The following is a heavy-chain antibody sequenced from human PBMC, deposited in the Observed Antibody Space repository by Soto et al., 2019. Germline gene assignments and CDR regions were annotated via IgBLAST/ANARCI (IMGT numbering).Heavy chain of an antibody. Sequence: GGSLRLSCAASGFTFSSYWMSWVRQAPGKGLEWVANIKQDGSEKYYVDSVKGRFTISRDNAKNSLYLQMNSLRAEDTAVYYCARSPYYDYVWGSYRTSLAFDYWGQGTLVTVSS. V-gene: IGHV3-7*01. CDR2: IKQDGSEK. CDR1: GFTFSSYW. D-gene: IGHD3-16*02. CDR3: ARSPYYDYVWGSYRTSLAFDY. J-gene: IGHJ4*02.